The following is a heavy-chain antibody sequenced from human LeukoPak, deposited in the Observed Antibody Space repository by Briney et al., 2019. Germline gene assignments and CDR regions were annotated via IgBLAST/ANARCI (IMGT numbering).Heavy chain of an antibody. CDR2: IFPRGRT. CDR3: ARQAVMIISTRGYFDF. V-gene: IGHV4-39*01. Sequence: SETLSLTCTVSGGSITNTAFYWAWLRQPPGKGLEWVGNIFPRGRTYYNPSLQTRVSISIDTSKSQFSLSLTSLTAADTGVYYCARQAVMIISTRGYFDFWGQGSLVAVSS. D-gene: IGHD3-16*01. J-gene: IGHJ4*01. CDR1: GGSITNTAFY.